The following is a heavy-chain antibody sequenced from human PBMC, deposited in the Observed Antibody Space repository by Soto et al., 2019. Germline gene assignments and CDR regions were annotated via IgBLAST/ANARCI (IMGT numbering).Heavy chain of an antibody. Sequence: QVQLQESGPGLVKPSGTLSLTCAVSGGYISDNWWSWVRQPPGKGLEWIGEIYHSGTTNYNPSLKSRVTISLDKSASQISMTLNSVTAAVTAGYYGARLVAVARTRGFDYWGQGTLVTVSS. CDR1: GGYISDNW. V-gene: IGHV4-4*02. D-gene: IGHD6-19*01. J-gene: IGHJ4*02. CDR2: IYHSGTT. CDR3: ARLVAVARTRGFDY.